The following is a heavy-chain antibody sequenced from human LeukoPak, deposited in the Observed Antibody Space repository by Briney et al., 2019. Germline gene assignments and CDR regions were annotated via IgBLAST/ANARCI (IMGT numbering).Heavy chain of an antibody. D-gene: IGHD5-18*01. J-gene: IGHJ4*02. CDR3: ARGFRRGPWYSYGLYFDY. Sequence: PSETLSLTCAVYGGSFSGYYWSWIRQPPGKGLEWIGEINPSGSTNYNPSLKSRVTISVDTSKNQFSLKLSSVTAADTAVYYCARGFRRGPWYSYGLYFDYWGQGTLVTVSS. CDR2: INPSGST. V-gene: IGHV4-34*01. CDR1: GGSFSGYY.